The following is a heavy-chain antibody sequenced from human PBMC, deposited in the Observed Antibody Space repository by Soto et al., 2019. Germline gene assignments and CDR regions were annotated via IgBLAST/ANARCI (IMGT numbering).Heavy chain of an antibody. CDR2: ISYDGSNK. J-gene: IGHJ3*02. CDR1: GFTFSSYA. V-gene: IGHV3-30-3*01. CDR3: ARDEMPPIAARVHDAFDI. Sequence: GGSLRLSCAASGFTFSSYAMHWVRQAPGKGLEWVAVISYDGSNKYYADSVKGRFTISRDNSKNTLYLQMNSLRAEDTAVYYCARDEMPPIAARVHDAFDIWGQGTMVTVSS. D-gene: IGHD6-6*01.